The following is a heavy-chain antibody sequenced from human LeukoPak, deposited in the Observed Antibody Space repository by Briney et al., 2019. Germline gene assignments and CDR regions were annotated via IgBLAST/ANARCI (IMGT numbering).Heavy chain of an antibody. J-gene: IGHJ4*02. CDR2: INHSGST. V-gene: IGHV4-34*01. CDR3: ARGTRSYYTTNVRLDY. Sequence: SETLSLTCAVYGGSFSGYYWSWIRQPLGKGLEWIGEINHSGSTNYNPSLKSRVTISVDTSKNQFSLKLSSVTAADTAVYYCARGTRSYYTTNVRLDYWGQGTLVTVSS. D-gene: IGHD1-26*01. CDR1: GGSFSGYY.